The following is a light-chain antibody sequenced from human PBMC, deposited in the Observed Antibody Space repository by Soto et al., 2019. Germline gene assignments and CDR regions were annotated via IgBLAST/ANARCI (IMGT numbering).Light chain of an antibody. J-gene: IGLJ1*01. CDR1: SSNIGGNT. V-gene: IGLV1-44*01. CDR3: AAWDDTLRVYV. CDR2: GDN. Sequence: QSVLTQPPSTSATPGQRVTISCSGGSSNIGGNTVNWYQQFPGTGPKLLIYGDNLRPSGVPDRFFGSKSGTSASLVISGLQSEDEADYYCAAWDDTLRVYVFEIGTKVTVL.